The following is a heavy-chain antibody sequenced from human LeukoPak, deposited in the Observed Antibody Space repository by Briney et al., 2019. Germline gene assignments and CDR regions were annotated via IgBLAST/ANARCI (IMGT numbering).Heavy chain of an antibody. Sequence: SETLSLTCTVSGGSISSYYWSWIRQPAGKRLEWIGRIYTSGSTNYNPSLKSRVTMSVDTSKNQFSLKLSSVTAADTAVYYCARVYYYYGSGALFDYWGQGTLVTVSS. J-gene: IGHJ4*02. D-gene: IGHD3-10*01. V-gene: IGHV4-4*07. CDR2: IYTSGST. CDR1: GGSISSYY. CDR3: ARVYYYYGSGALFDY.